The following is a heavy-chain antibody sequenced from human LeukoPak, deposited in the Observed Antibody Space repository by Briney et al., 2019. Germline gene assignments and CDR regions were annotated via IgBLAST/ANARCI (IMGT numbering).Heavy chain of an antibody. Sequence: ETLSLTCAVYGGSFSGYYWSWVRQAPGKGLEWVANIKQDGSEKYYVDSVKGRFTISRDNAKNSLYLQMNSLRAEDTAVYYCAKNPGIAAVFLDYWGQGTLVTVSS. D-gene: IGHD6-13*01. J-gene: IGHJ4*02. CDR3: AKNPGIAAVFLDY. CDR2: IKQDGSEK. V-gene: IGHV3-7*01. CDR1: GGSFSGYY.